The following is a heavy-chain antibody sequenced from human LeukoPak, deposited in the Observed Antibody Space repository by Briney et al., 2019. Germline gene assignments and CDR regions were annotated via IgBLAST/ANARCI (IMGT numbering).Heavy chain of an antibody. CDR1: GDSISSYY. J-gene: IGHJ5*02. V-gene: IGHV4-59*12. Sequence: SETLSLTCTVSGDSISSYYWSWIRQPPGKELEWIGYIHYSGSTNYNPSLKSRVTISVDTSKNQFSLKLSSVTAADTAVYYCARVGNSIVVVVAAPTGWFDPWGQGTLVTVSS. D-gene: IGHD2-15*01. CDR3: ARVGNSIVVVVAAPTGWFDP. CDR2: IHYSGST.